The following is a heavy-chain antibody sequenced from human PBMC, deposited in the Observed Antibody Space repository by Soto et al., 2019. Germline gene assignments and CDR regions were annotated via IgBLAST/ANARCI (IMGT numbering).Heavy chain of an antibody. Sequence: QVHLVQSGAEVRKPGASVKVSCKASGYPFTGYYLHWVRQAPGQGLEWMGWINPNSGGTHFAQKFQDRVTMTRDTSISTSYMELSGLRSDDTAVYYCARDDGSSVDFWGQGSLVTVSS. CDR1: GYPFTGYY. CDR2: INPNSGGT. V-gene: IGHV1-2*02. J-gene: IGHJ4*02. CDR3: ARDDGSSVDF. D-gene: IGHD6-6*01.